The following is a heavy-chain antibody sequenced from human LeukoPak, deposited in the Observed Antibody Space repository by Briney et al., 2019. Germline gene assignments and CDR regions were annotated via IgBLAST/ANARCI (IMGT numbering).Heavy chain of an antibody. CDR2: ISGSGGST. CDR3: AKDRGGPYDYGGNSVSEYFQH. CDR1: GFTFSSYA. D-gene: IGHD4-23*01. J-gene: IGHJ1*01. V-gene: IGHV3-23*01. Sequence: GGSLRLSCAASGFTFSSYAMSWVRQAPGKGLEWVSAISGSGGSTYYADSVKGRFTIPRDNSKNTLYLQMNSLRAEDTAVYYCAKDRGGPYDYGGNSVSEYFQHWGQGTLVTVSS.